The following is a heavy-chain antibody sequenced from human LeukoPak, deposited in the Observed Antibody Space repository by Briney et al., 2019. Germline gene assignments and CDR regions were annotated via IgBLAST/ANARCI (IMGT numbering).Heavy chain of an antibody. Sequence: GGSLRLSCAASGFTFSSYSMNWVRQAPGEGLEWVSSISSGSSYIYYADSVKGRFTISRDNAKNSLYLQMNSLRAEDTAVYYCARARDYGDLYFDYWGQGTLVTVSS. CDR2: ISSGSSYI. CDR1: GFTFSSYS. V-gene: IGHV3-21*01. J-gene: IGHJ4*02. CDR3: ARARDYGDLYFDY. D-gene: IGHD4-17*01.